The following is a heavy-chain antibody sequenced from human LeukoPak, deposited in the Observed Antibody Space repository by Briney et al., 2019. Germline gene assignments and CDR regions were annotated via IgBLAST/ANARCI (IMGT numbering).Heavy chain of an antibody. CDR3: AKDAQRGFDYSNSLEY. J-gene: IGHJ4*02. V-gene: IGHV3-33*06. D-gene: IGHD4-11*01. Sequence: PGGSLRLSCAASGFTFSHYGMHWVRQAPGRGLEWVAVIWNDGSNKYYADSVKGRFTISRDNSQNTVDLHMNSLRAEDTAVCYCAKDAQRGFDYSNSLEYWGQGTLVTVSS. CDR2: IWNDGSNK. CDR1: GFTFSHYG.